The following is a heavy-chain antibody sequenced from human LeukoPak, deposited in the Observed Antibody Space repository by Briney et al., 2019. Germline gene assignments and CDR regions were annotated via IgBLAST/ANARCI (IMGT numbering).Heavy chain of an antibody. CDR1: GGSISSSNW. D-gene: IGHD3-10*01. Sequence: PSGTLSLTCAVSGGSISSSNWWSWVRQPPGKGLEWIGEIYHSGSTNYNPSLKRRVTISVDKSKNQFSLKLSSVTAADTAVYYCARGGLWFGELPFDYWGQGTLVTVSS. CDR3: ARGGLWFGELPFDY. V-gene: IGHV4-4*02. J-gene: IGHJ4*02. CDR2: IYHSGST.